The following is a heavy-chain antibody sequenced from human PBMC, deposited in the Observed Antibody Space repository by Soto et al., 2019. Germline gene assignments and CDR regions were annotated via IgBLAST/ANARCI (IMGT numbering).Heavy chain of an antibody. Sequence: SETLSLTCPVSGGTISSYYWSWIRQPPGKGLEWIGYIYYSGSTNYNPSLKSRVTISVDTSKNQFSLKLSSVTAADTAVYYCARHIYSGYDLLFVAFDIWGQGTMVTVS. CDR1: GGTISSYY. CDR3: ARHIYSGYDLLFVAFDI. J-gene: IGHJ3*02. V-gene: IGHV4-59*08. CDR2: IYYSGST. D-gene: IGHD5-12*01.